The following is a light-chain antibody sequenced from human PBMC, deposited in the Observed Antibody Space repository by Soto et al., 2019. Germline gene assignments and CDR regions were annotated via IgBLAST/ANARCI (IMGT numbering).Light chain of an antibody. V-gene: IGKV1-5*01. Sequence: DIQLSQSPSILSASVGDRVTITCRASQSVRSWLAWYQQQPGKAPKLLIYFASILESGVPSRFSGSGSETEYTLTITSLQPEDFATYDGQQYNSHSLYSFGQGTKVEIK. CDR2: FAS. CDR1: QSVRSW. CDR3: QQYNSHSLYS. J-gene: IGKJ2*01.